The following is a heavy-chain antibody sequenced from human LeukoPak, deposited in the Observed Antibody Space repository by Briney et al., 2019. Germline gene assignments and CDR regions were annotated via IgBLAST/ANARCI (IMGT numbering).Heavy chain of an antibody. CDR1: GFTFRTYA. CDR2: ISSNGNGT. J-gene: IGHJ5*02. V-gene: IGHV3-23*01. Sequence: GGSLRLSCAASGFTFRTYAMDWVRQAPGKGLEWVSRISSNGNGTYYADSVKGRFTISRDNSKNTLYLQMNSLRAEDTALYYCASSFNWIYDLWGQGTLVTVSS. CDR3: ASSFNWIYDL. D-gene: IGHD1-7*01.